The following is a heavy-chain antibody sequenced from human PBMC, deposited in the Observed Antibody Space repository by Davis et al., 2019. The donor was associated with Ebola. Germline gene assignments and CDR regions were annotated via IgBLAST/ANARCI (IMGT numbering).Heavy chain of an antibody. CDR2: IASDGITV. CDR3: TRSKWPYYFDS. D-gene: IGHD5-12*01. J-gene: IGHJ4*02. Sequence: HTGGSLRLSCAASGFTLSEYWMHWVRQAPGKGLMWVSQIASDGITVAYADSVRGRFTISSDNAKTTVYLQMDGLRAEDTALYYCTRSKWPYYFDSWGQGTLVTVSS. CDR1: GFTLSEYW. V-gene: IGHV3-74*03.